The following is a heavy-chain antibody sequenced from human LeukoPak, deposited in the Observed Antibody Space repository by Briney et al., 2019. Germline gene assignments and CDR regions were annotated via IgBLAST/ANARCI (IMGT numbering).Heavy chain of an antibody. CDR3: ARLGRFGALLPYYYYMDV. V-gene: IGHV4-61*02. CDR1: GGSISSGSHY. D-gene: IGHD3-10*01. J-gene: IGHJ6*03. CDR2: VYSSGST. Sequence: SETPSLTCTVSGGSISSGSHYWTWIRQPAGKGLEYIGRVYSSGSTDSNPSLRSRLTMSVDTSKNQLSLKLTSVTAADTAVYYCARLGRFGALLPYYYYMDVWGKGTTVTVSS.